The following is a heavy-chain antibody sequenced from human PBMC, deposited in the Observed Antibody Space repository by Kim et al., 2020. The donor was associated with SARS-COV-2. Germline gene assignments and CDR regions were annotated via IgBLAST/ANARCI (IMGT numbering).Heavy chain of an antibody. CDR1: GFTFSSYA. CDR3: AKDRGGGYSGYDSSFDY. D-gene: IGHD5-12*01. CDR2: ISGSGGST. Sequence: GGSLRLSCAASGFTFSSYAMSWVRQAPGKGLEWVSAISGSGGSTYYADSVKGRFTISRDNSKNTLYLQMNSLRAEDTAVYYCAKDRGGGYSGYDSSFDYWGQGALVTVSS. V-gene: IGHV3-23*01. J-gene: IGHJ4*02.